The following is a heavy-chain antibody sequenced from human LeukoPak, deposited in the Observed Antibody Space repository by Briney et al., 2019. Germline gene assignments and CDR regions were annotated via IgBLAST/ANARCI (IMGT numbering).Heavy chain of an antibody. CDR1: GYTFTGYY. J-gene: IGHJ4*02. Sequence: ASVKVSCKASGYTFTGYYMHRVRQAPGQGLEWMGWINPNSGGTNYAQKFQGRVTMTRDTSISTAYMELSSLRSDDTAVYYCATVVRRNSGYGENDNWGQGTLVTVSS. CDR3: ATVVRRNSGYGENDN. V-gene: IGHV1-2*02. D-gene: IGHD5-12*01. CDR2: INPNSGGT.